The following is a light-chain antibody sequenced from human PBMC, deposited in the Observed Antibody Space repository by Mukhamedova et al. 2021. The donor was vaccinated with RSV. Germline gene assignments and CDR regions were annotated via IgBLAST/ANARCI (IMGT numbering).Light chain of an antibody. CDR3: QQYNSYPLT. Sequence: WYQRRVHGKAPKFLIYKASTLESEVPSRFSGSGSGTEFTLTISSLQPDDSATYYCQQYNSYPLTFGGGTKVEIK. CDR2: KAS. V-gene: IGKV1-5*03. J-gene: IGKJ4*01.